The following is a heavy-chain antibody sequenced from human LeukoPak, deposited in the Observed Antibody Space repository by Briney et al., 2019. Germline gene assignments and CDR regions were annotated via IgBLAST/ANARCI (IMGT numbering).Heavy chain of an antibody. CDR3: ARGRPDAFDI. CDR1: GGSFSGYY. Sequence: PSETLSLTCAVYGGSFSGYYWSWIRQPPGKGLEWIGEINHSGSTNYNPSLKSRVTISVDTSKNQFSLKLSSVTAADTAVYYCARGRPDAFDIWGQGTMVTASS. V-gene: IGHV4-34*01. CDR2: INHSGST. J-gene: IGHJ3*02.